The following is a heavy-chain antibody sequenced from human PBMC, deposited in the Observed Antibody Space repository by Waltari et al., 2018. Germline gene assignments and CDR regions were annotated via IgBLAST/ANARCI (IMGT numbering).Heavy chain of an antibody. Sequence: EVQLVESGGDLVRPGGSLRLSCAASGFSFSNAWMSWVRQAPGKGLEWVGRIKSKTDGGTTAYAAPVKGRFTISRDDSENTLYLQMNSLKTEDTAVYYCTTLFGDFWSGYFFDYWGQGTLVTVSS. CDR3: TTLFGDFWSGYFFDY. V-gene: IGHV3-15*01. J-gene: IGHJ4*02. D-gene: IGHD3-3*01. CDR2: IKSKTDGGTT. CDR1: GFSFSNAW.